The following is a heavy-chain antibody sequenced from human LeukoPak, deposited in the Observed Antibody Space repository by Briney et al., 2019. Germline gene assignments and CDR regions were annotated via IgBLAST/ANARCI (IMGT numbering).Heavy chain of an antibody. CDR3: ARSLDYGSGSQIFDY. Sequence: GGSLRLSCAASGFTFSSYSMNWVRQAPGKGLEWVSYISSSSSTIYYADSVKGRFTISRDNAKNSLYLQMNSLRDEDTAVYYCARSLDYGSGSQIFDYWGQGTLVTVSS. CDR2: ISSSSSTI. D-gene: IGHD3-10*01. J-gene: IGHJ4*02. CDR1: GFTFSSYS. V-gene: IGHV3-48*02.